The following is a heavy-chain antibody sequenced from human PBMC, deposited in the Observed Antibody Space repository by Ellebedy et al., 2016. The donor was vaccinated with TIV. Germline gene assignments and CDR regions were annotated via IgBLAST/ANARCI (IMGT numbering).Heavy chain of an antibody. CDR2: INKDGSST. V-gene: IGHV3-74*01. J-gene: IGHJ4*02. CDR1: GFTFSSYW. D-gene: IGHD2-8*01. CDR3: ARDGVWGGDY. Sequence: GESLKISCAASGFTFSSYWMHWVRQAQGKGLVLVSRINKDGSSTNYADSVKGRFTISRDNAQNTLYLQMNSLRAEDTAVYYCARDGVWGGDYWGQGTLVTVSS.